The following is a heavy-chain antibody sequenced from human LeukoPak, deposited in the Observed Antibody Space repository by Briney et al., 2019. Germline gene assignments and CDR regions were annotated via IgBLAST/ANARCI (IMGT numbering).Heavy chain of an antibody. Sequence: PGGSLRLSCAASGFTFSSYAMSWVRQAPGKGLEWVSYISSSGSTIYYADSVKGRFTISRDNAKNSLYLQMSSLRAEDTAVYYCARLTPRAFCGDYGFDYWGQGTLVTVSS. V-gene: IGHV3-48*03. D-gene: IGHD4-17*01. CDR3: ARLTPRAFCGDYGFDY. J-gene: IGHJ4*02. CDR2: ISSSGSTI. CDR1: GFTFSSYA.